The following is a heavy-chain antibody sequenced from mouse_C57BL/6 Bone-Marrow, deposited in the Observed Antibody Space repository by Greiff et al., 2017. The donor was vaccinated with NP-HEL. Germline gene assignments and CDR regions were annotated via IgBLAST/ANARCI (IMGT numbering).Heavy chain of an antibody. D-gene: IGHD2-4*01. CDR1: GYTFTSYW. CDR2: IDPSDSYT. CDR3: ARFGYYDYDEVFDY. J-gene: IGHJ2*01. Sequence: VQLQQSGAELVRPGTSVKLSCKASGYTFTSYWMHWVKQRPGQGLEWIGVIDPSDSYTNYNQKFKGKATLTVDTSSSTAYMQLSSLTSEDSAVYYCARFGYYDYDEVFDYWGQGTTLTVSS. V-gene: IGHV1-59*01.